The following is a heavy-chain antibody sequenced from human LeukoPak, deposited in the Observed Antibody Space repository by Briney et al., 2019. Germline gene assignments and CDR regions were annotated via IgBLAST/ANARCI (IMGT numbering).Heavy chain of an antibody. CDR3: ARGGLTIAEATTSWYLDY. CDR2: TWYDGSNK. CDR1: GFSFSIYG. Sequence: PGGSLRLSCATSGFSFSIYGMHWVRQAQGKGLEWVALTWYDGSNKNYADSVKGRFTISRDNSKNTLYLQMNSLRGEDTAVYHCARGGLTIAEATTSWYLDYWGQGTLVTVSS. V-gene: IGHV3-33*01. J-gene: IGHJ4*02. D-gene: IGHD1-26*01.